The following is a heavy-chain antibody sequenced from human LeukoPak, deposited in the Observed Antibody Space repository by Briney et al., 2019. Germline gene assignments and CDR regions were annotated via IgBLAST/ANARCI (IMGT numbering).Heavy chain of an antibody. V-gene: IGHV4-34*01. CDR2: INHSGST. J-gene: IGHJ4*02. CDR1: GGSFSGYY. D-gene: IGHD5-18*01. Sequence: SETLSLTCAVYGGSFSGYYWSWIRQPPGKGLEWIGEINHSGSTNYNPSLKSRVTISVDTSKNQFSLKLSSVTAADTAVYYCARGRSYGCRALGYWGQGTLVTVSS. CDR3: ARGRSYGCRALGY.